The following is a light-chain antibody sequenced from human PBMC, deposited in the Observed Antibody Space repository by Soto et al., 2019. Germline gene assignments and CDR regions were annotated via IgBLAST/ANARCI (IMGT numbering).Light chain of an antibody. CDR2: GAS. V-gene: IGKV1-39*01. CDR3: QQSYRNPRT. J-gene: IGKJ3*01. CDR1: QTVITY. Sequence: EIQMTQSPSSLSASVGDRGTITCRASQTVITYLNWYQQKSGTAPKXLIYGASTLQSGVPPRFSGSGSGTEFTLTISSLQPEDCATYYCQQSYRNPRTFGPGTKVDIK.